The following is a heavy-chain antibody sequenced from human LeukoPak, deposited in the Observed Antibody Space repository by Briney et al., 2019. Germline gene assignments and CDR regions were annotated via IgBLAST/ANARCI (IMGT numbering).Heavy chain of an antibody. CDR2: FDPEDGET. D-gene: IGHD6-13*01. V-gene: IGHV1-24*01. Sequence: ASVKVSCKVSGYTLTELSMHWVRQAPGKGLEWMGGFDPEDGETIYAQKFQGRVTMTVDTSTDTAYMELNSLRSDDTAVYYCARELIAGYYYYYMDVWGKGTTVTVSS. CDR1: GYTLTELS. J-gene: IGHJ6*03. CDR3: ARELIAGYYYYYMDV.